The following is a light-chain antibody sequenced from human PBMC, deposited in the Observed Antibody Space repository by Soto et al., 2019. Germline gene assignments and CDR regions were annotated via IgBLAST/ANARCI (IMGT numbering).Light chain of an antibody. CDR2: EVS. Sequence: QSVLTQPASVSGSPGQSIAISCTGTSSDFGGYNYVSWYQQHPGKAPKVMIYEVSNRPSGVSNRFSGSKSGNTASLTISGLQAEDEADYYCSSYTSSSTLYVFGSGTKVTVL. J-gene: IGLJ1*01. CDR3: SSYTSSSTLYV. V-gene: IGLV2-14*01. CDR1: SSDFGGYNY.